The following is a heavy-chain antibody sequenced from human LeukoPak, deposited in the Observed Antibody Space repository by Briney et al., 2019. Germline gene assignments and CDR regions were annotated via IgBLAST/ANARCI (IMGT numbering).Heavy chain of an antibody. CDR3: ASAYCSSTSCPTYYYMDV. CDR1: GGSISSSSYY. Sequence: SETLSLTCTVSGGSISSSSYYWGWIRQPPGKGLEWIGSNYYSGSTYYNPSLKSRVTISVDTSKNQFSLKLSSVTAADTAVYYCASAYCSSTSCPTYYYMDVWGKGTTVTVSS. J-gene: IGHJ6*03. CDR2: NYYSGST. D-gene: IGHD2-2*01. V-gene: IGHV4-39*07.